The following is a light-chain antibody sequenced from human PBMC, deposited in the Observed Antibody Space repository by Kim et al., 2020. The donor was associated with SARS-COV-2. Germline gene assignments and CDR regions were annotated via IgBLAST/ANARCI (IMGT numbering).Light chain of an antibody. V-gene: IGLV3-1*01. CDR1: KLGDKY. CDR2: QDS. CDR3: QAWDSSTEVV. Sequence: SYELTQPPSVSVSPEQTASITCSGDKLGDKYACWYQQKPGQSPVVVIYQDSKRPSGIPERFSGSNSGNTATLTISGTQAMDEADYYCQAWDSSTEVVFGG. J-gene: IGLJ2*01.